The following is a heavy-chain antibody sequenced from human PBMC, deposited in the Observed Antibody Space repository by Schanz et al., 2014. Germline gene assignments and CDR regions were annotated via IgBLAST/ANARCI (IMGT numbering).Heavy chain of an antibody. J-gene: IGHJ4*02. CDR2: ISGRDGST. CDR3: VSQTGSPNY. D-gene: IGHD6-13*01. V-gene: IGHV3-23*04. CDR1: GFTFSTHA. Sequence: EVHLVESGGGLIQPGGSLRLSCAASGFTFSTHAMSWVRQAPGKGLEWVSAISGRDGSTYYADSVRGRFTISRDNAKRSLFLQMNSLRVEDTAVYFCVSQTGSPNYWGQGTLVTVSS.